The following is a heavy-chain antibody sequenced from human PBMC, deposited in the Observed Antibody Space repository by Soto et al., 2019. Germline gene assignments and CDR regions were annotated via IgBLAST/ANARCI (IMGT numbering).Heavy chain of an antibody. D-gene: IGHD2-21*01. V-gene: IGHV3-21*01. Sequence: EVQLVESGGGLVKPGGSLRLSCAASGFTFSSYSMNWVRQAPGKGLEWVSSISSSSSYIYYADSVKGRFTISRDNAKNSLYLQMNSLRAEETAVYYCARGLLSSPGYWGQGTLVTVSS. CDR3: ARGLLSSPGY. CDR2: ISSSSSYI. CDR1: GFTFSSYS. J-gene: IGHJ4*02.